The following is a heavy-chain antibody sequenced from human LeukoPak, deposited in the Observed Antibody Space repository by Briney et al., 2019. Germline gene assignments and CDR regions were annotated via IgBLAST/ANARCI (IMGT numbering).Heavy chain of an antibody. Sequence: GGSLRLSCAASGFTVSSNSMSWVRQAPGKGLEWVSIIYRGGSTYYADSVKGRFTTSRDNSKNTLCLQMNSLRAEDTAVYYCAREVRLVVTVTGGWFDPWGQGTLVTVSS. J-gene: IGHJ5*02. CDR2: IYRGGST. V-gene: IGHV3-53*01. D-gene: IGHD2-21*02. CDR3: AREVRLVVTVTGGWFDP. CDR1: GFTVSSNS.